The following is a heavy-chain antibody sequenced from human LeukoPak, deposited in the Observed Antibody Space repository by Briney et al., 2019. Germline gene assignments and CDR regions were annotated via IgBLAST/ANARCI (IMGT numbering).Heavy chain of an antibody. CDR2: ISYDGNNK. CDR1: EFTFSDYA. V-gene: IGHV3-30*09. Sequence: PGRSLRLSCAPSEFTFSDYALHWVRQAPGKGLEWVALISYDGNNKFYADSVKGRFAISRDNSKNTLYLQVNSLRADDTAMYYCARGGYYYDNSGGAFDIWGQGTMVTVSS. D-gene: IGHD3-22*01. CDR3: ARGGYYYDNSGGAFDI. J-gene: IGHJ3*02.